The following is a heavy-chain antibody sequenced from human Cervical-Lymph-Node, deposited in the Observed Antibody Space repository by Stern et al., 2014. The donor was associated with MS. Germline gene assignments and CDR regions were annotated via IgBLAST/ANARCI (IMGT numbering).Heavy chain of an antibody. D-gene: IGHD2-21*01. CDR2: IYNSGST. V-gene: IGHV4-4*02. Sequence: QVQLVQSGPGLVKPSGTLSLTCAVSGGSISSSNWWSWVRQPPGKGLEWIGEIYNSGSTHSNPSLRSRVTISVDKSKTQFSLEVTSVTAADTAVYYCARAVAKTMDYWGQGTLVTVSS. CDR1: GGSISSSNW. CDR3: ARAVAKTMDY. J-gene: IGHJ4*02.